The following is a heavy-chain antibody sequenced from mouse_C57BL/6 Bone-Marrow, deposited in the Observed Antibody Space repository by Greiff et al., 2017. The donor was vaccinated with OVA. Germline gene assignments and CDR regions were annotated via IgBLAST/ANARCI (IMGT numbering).Heavy chain of an antibody. V-gene: IGHV1-69*01. CDR2: IDPSDSYT. CDR1: GYTFTSYW. D-gene: IGHD2-3*01. CDR3: ARDGYSYAMDC. J-gene: IGHJ4*01. Sequence: VQLQQPGAELVMPGASVKLSCKASGYTFTSYWMHWVKQRPGQGLEWIGEIDPSDSYTNYNQKFKGKSTLTVDKSSSTAYMQLSSLTSEDSAVYYCARDGYSYAMDCWGQGTSVTVSS.